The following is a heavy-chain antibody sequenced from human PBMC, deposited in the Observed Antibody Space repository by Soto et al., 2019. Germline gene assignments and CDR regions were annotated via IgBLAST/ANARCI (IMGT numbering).Heavy chain of an antibody. Sequence: PSETLSLTCAVYGGSFSGYYWSWIRQPPGKGLEWIGETNHSGSTNYNPSLKSRVTISVDTSKNQFSLNLRSVTAADTAVYYCARTPIGYCSGGTCSNWFDPWGQGTPVTVSS. CDR1: GGSFSGYY. V-gene: IGHV4-34*01. J-gene: IGHJ5*02. D-gene: IGHD2-15*01. CDR2: TNHSGST. CDR3: ARTPIGYCSGGTCSNWFDP.